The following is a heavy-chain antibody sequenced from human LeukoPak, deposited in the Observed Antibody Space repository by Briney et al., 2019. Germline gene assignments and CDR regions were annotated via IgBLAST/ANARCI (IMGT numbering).Heavy chain of an antibody. V-gene: IGHV4-59*01. D-gene: IGHD2/OR15-2a*01. CDR3: PRENGRSRAFLQ. CDR1: GGSISSYY. Sequence: SESLSLTCTVSGGSISSYYWSWIRQPPGKGVEWIGYIYYSGSTNYNPSLKSRVTISIDTSKNQFSLKLSSVTAADTAVYYCPRENGRSRAFLQGAQRTLATVSS. CDR2: IYYSGST. J-gene: IGHJ4*02.